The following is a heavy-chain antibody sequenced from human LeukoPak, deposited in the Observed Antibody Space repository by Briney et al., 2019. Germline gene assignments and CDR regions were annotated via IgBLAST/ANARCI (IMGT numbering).Heavy chain of an antibody. CDR3: ARAGGQYCRSTGCYTGYFD. J-gene: IGHJ4*02. V-gene: IGHV1-18*01. Sequence: ASVKVSCKASGYTFTSYGISWVRQAPGQGLEWMGWISAYNGNTNYAQKLQGRVTMTTDTSTSTAYMELRSLRSDDTAVYSCARAGGQYCRSTGCYTGYFDYGAREPWSPSPQ. D-gene: IGHD2-2*02. CDR2: ISAYNGNT. CDR1: GYTFTSYG.